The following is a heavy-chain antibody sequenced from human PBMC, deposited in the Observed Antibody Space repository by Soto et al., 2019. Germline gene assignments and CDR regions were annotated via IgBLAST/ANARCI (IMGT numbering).Heavy chain of an antibody. CDR3: ATYYDTGFDP. V-gene: IGHV1-18*04. D-gene: IGHD3-22*01. CDR2: IKVDSGYT. Sequence: QLQLVQSAAEVKKPGASVRVSCKAYGYPFIKYGISWIRQAPEQGLEWMGWIKVDSGYTNYAQKFQGRVTMTADTSSDTAFMELRSLRLDDTAVHFCATYYDTGFDPWGQGTLVSVSS. J-gene: IGHJ5*02. CDR1: GYPFIKYG.